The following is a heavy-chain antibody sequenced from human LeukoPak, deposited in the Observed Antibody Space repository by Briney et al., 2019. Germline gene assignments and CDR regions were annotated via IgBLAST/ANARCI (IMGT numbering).Heavy chain of an antibody. CDR2: IYSGGST. V-gene: IGHV3-66*01. Sequence: PGGSLRLSCAASGFTVSSNYMSWVRQAPGKGLEWVSVIYSGGSTYYADSVKGRFTISRDNSKNTLYLQMNSLRAEDTAVYYCASAFQGDHMDVWGQGTTVTVSS. CDR3: ASAFQGDHMDV. J-gene: IGHJ6*02. D-gene: IGHD2/OR15-2a*01. CDR1: GFTVSSNY.